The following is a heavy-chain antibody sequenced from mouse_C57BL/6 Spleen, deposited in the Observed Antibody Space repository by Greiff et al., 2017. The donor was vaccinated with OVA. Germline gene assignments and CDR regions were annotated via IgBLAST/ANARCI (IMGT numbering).Heavy chain of an antibody. D-gene: IGHD1-1*01. CDR3: TTITAGNFEV. Sequence: EVQLQQSGAELVRPGASVKLSCTASGFNIKDDYMHWVKQRPEQGLEWIGWIDPENGDTEYASKFQGKATITADTSSNTAYLQLSSLTSEDTAVYYCTTITAGNFEVWGTGTTVTVSS. V-gene: IGHV14-4*01. CDR1: GFNIKDDY. J-gene: IGHJ1*03. CDR2: IDPENGDT.